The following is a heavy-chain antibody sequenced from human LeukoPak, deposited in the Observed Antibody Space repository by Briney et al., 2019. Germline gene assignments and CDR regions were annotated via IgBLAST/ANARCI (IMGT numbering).Heavy chain of an antibody. Sequence: GGSLRLSYAASGFTFSSYAMHWVRQAPGKGLEWVSVIYSGGSTYYADSVKGRFTISRDNSKNTLYLRMNSLRDEDTAVYHCARDTQLIAAAGTGDAFDIWGQGTMVTVSS. J-gene: IGHJ3*02. CDR3: ARDTQLIAAAGTGDAFDI. D-gene: IGHD6-13*01. V-gene: IGHV3-53*01. CDR2: IYSGGST. CDR1: GFTFSSYA.